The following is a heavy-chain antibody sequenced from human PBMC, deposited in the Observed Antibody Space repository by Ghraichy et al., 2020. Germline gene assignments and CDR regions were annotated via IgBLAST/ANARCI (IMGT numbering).Heavy chain of an antibody. CDR1: GYSISSGYY. V-gene: IGHV4-38-2*02. CDR3: AREAYYDFWSGYYKY. Sequence: SETLSLTCTVSGYSISSGYYWGWIRQPPGKGLEWIGSIYHSGSTYYNPSLKSRVTISVDTSKNQFSLKLSSVTAADTAVYHCAREAYYDFWSGYYKYWGQGTLVTVSS. J-gene: IGHJ4*02. D-gene: IGHD3-3*01. CDR2: IYHSGST.